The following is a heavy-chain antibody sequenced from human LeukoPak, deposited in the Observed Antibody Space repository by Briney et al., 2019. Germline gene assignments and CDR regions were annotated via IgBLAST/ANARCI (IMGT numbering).Heavy chain of an antibody. Sequence: GGSLTLSCAASGFAFDDYGMSWVRQVPGSGLEGVSDINWNGDRTAYADSVKGRFTIYKDKAKNSLYLQMNSVRAEDTALYYCVSCGTTTCIIRFDHWGQGTLVTVSS. CDR2: INWNGDRT. CDR1: GFAFDDYG. J-gene: IGHJ4*02. CDR3: VSCGTTTCIIRFDH. V-gene: IGHV3-20*04. D-gene: IGHD2-2*01.